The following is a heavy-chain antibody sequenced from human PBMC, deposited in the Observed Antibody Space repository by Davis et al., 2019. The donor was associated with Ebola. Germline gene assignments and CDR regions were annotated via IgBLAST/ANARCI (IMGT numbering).Heavy chain of an antibody. CDR1: GFTSDANA. CDR3: AKVNYCGGDCSYFDY. V-gene: IGHV3-9*02. J-gene: IGHJ4*02. CDR2: ISWNSGSI. D-gene: IGHD2-21*01. Sequence: PGGSLRLSCAASGFTSDANAMHWVRQAPGKGLEWVSGISWNSGSIGYADSVKGRFTISRDNAKNSLYLQMNSLRAEDTALYYCAKVNYCGGDCSYFDYWGQGTLVTVSS.